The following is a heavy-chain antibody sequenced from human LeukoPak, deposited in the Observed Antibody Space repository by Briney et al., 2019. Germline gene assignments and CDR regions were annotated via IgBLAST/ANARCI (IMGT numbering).Heavy chain of an antibody. V-gene: IGHV3-30*18. CDR3: AKAKTNWEVDY. D-gene: IGHD7-27*01. CDR1: GFTFSSYG. Sequence: GRSLRLSCAASGFTFSSYGMHWVRQAPGKGLEWVAVISYDGSNKYYVDSVKGRFTISRDNSKNTLYLQMNSLRAEDTAVYYCAKAKTNWEVDYWGQGTLVTVSS. J-gene: IGHJ4*02. CDR2: ISYDGSNK.